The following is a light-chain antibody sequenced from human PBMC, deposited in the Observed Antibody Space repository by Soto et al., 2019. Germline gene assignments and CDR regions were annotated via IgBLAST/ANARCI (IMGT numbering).Light chain of an antibody. V-gene: IGLV2-14*03. CDR2: DVS. CDR1: SSDVGGYNF. Sequence: QSALTQPASVSGSPGQSITISCTGTSSDVGGYNFVSWYQHHPAKAPKLMIYDVSNWPSGVSNRFSGSKSGNTASLTISGLQAEDEAHYYCSSFTSSDTLVVFGGGTKVTVL. J-gene: IGLJ2*01. CDR3: SSFTSSDTLVV.